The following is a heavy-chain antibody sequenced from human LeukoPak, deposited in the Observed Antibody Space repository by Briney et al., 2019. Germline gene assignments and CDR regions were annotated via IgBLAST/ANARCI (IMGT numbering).Heavy chain of an antibody. J-gene: IGHJ3*02. CDR1: GFTFDDYG. D-gene: IGHD2-2*01. CDR2: INWNGGST. V-gene: IGHV3-20*04. CDR3: AREDGYCSSTSCYTGAFDI. Sequence: GGSLRLSCAASGFTFDDYGMSWVRQAPGKGPEWVSGINWNGGSTGYADSVKGRFTIPRDNAKNSLYLQMNSLRAEDTALYYCAREDGYCSSTSCYTGAFDIWGQGTMVTVSS.